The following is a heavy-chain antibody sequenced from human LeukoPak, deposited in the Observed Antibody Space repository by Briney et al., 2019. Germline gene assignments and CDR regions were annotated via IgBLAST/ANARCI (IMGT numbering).Heavy chain of an antibody. J-gene: IGHJ3*02. CDR2: ISWNSGSI. Sequence: GGSLRLSCAASGFTFDDYAMHWVRHAPGKGLEWLSGISWNSGSIGYADSVKGGFTISRDNAKNSLYLQMNSLRAEDTALYYCARGRVVGGVFDIWGQGTMVTVSS. CDR1: GFTFDDYA. CDR3: ARGRVVGGVFDI. D-gene: IGHD2-15*01. V-gene: IGHV3-9*01.